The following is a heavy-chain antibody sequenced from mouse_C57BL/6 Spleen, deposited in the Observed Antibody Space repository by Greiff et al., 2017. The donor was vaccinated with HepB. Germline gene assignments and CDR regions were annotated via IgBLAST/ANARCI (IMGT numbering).Heavy chain of an antibody. V-gene: IGHV1-69*01. D-gene: IGHD2-4*01. CDR2: IDSSDSYT. J-gene: IGHJ2*01. Sequence: QVQLQQPGAELVMPGASVKLSCKASGYTFTSYWMHWVKQRPGQGLEWIGEIDSSDSYTNYNQKFKGKSTLTVDKSSSTAYMQLSSLTSEDSAVYYCARRGYDYDVDYWGQGTTLTVSS. CDR3: ARRGYDYDVDY. CDR1: GYTFTSYW.